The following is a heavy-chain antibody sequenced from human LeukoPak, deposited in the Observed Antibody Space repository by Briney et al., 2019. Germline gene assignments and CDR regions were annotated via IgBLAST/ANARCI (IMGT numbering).Heavy chain of an antibody. J-gene: IGHJ6*02. CDR2: IIPIFGTA. D-gene: IGHD3-3*01. CDR3: ARGRVVPKYYYYGMDV. V-gene: IGHV1-69*13. CDR1: GGTFSSYA. Sequence: SVKVSCKASGGTFSSYAISWVRQAPGQGLEWMGGIIPIFGTANYAQKFQGRVTITADGSTSTAYMELSSLRSEDTAVYYCARGRVVPKYYYYGMDVWGQGATVTVSS.